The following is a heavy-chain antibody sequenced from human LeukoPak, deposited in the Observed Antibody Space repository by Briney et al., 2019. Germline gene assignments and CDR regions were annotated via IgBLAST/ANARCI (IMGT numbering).Heavy chain of an antibody. J-gene: IGHJ4*02. V-gene: IGHV3-74*01. CDR3: AIPHGGNHNDY. CDR1: GFTFSRYW. Sequence: GGSLRLSCAASGFTFSRYWMHWVRQAPGKGLEWVSRVNGDGSTTTYADSVKGRFTISRDNAKNTLYLQMNSLRAEDTAVYYCAIPHGGNHNDYWGQGTLVTVSS. D-gene: IGHD4-23*01. CDR2: VNGDGSTT.